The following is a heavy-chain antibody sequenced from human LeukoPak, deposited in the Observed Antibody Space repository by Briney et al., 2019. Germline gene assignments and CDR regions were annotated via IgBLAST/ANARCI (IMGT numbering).Heavy chain of an antibody. CDR1: GLTVSSNY. CDR3: ARDGNYYGSGSYYNVAGMDV. J-gene: IGHJ6*02. CDR2: FYSGGST. Sequence: GGSLRLSCAASGLTVSSNYMSWVRQAPGKGLEWVSVFYSGGSTYYADSVKGRFTISRDNSKNTLYLQMNSLRAEDTAVYYCARDGNYYGSGSYYNVAGMDVWGQGTMVTVSS. V-gene: IGHV3-66*01. D-gene: IGHD3-10*01.